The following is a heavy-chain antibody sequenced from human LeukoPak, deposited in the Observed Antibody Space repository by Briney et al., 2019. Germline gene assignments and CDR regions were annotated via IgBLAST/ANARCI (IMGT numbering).Heavy chain of an antibody. Sequence: GGSLRLSCAASGFTVSSNYMSWVRQAPGKGLEWVSVIYSGGSTYYADSVKGRFTISRDNSKNTLYLQMNSLRAEDTAVYYCAKDLQGYYYDSSGCLDYWGQGTLVTVSS. CDR2: IYSGGST. V-gene: IGHV3-66*01. J-gene: IGHJ4*02. CDR3: AKDLQGYYYDSSGCLDY. CDR1: GFTVSSNY. D-gene: IGHD3-22*01.